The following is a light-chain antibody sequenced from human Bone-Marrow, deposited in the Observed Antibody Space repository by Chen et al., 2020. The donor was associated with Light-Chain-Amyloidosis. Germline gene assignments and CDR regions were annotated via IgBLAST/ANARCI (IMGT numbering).Light chain of an antibody. V-gene: IGLV3-25*03. CDR1: DLPTKY. CDR2: RDT. J-gene: IGLJ2*01. CDR3: QSADSSGTYEVI. Sequence: SYVLTHPPSVSVSPGQTARITCSGDDLPTKYAYWYQQKPGQAPVLVIHRDTERPSGISERFSGSSSGTTATLTTSGVQAEDEADYHCQSADSSGTYEVIFGGGTKLTVL.